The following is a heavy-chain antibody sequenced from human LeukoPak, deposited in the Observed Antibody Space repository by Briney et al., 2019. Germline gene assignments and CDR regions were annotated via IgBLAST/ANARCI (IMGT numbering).Heavy chain of an antibody. J-gene: IGHJ4*02. CDR2: IYTSGST. CDR1: GGSISSGSYY. CDR3: AREENSSSSDFDY. D-gene: IGHD6-6*01. Sequence: PSEALSLTCTVSGGSISSGSYYWSWIRQPAGKGLEWIGRIYTSGSTNYNPSLKSRVTISVDTSKNQFSLKLSSVTAADTAVYYCAREENSSSSDFDYWGQGALVTVSS. V-gene: IGHV4-61*02.